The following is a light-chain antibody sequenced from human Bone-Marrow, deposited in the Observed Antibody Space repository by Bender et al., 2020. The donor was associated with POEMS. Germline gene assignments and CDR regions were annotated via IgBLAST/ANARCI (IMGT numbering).Light chain of an antibody. J-gene: IGLJ1*01. CDR3: QSYDMNGYV. CDR1: GGSIGSNY. Sequence: NFMLTQPHSVSESPGKTVTISCTRSGGSIGSNYVQWYQQRPGSSPTTVIYEDNQRPSGVPDRLSGSIDSSPTSASLSISGLRTEDEADYYCQSYDMNGYVFGTGTKVTVL. CDR2: EDN. V-gene: IGLV6-57*01.